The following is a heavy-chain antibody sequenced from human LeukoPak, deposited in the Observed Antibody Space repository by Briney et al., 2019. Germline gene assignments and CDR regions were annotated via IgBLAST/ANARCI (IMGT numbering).Heavy chain of an antibody. CDR1: GYTFTIYG. CDR3: ARDRASGHSFDY. D-gene: IGHD3-10*01. CDR2: ISAYNGNT. V-gene: IGHV1-18*01. J-gene: IGHJ4*02. Sequence: ASVKVSCKASGYTFTIYGISWVRQAPGQGLEWMGGISAYNGNTNYAQKLQGRVTMTTDTSTSTAYMELRSLRSDDTAVYYCARDRASGHSFDYWGQGTLVTVSS.